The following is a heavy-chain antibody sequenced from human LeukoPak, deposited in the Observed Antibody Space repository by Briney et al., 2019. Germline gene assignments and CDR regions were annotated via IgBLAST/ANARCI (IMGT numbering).Heavy chain of an antibody. Sequence: AGGSLRLSCAASGFTFDDYAMHWVRQAPGKGLEWVSLISRDGGSTYYADSVKGRFTISRDNSKNSLYLQMNSLRAEDTALYYCAKGGPRYYYYYYMDVWGKGTTLTVSS. CDR1: GFTFDDYA. V-gene: IGHV3-43D*03. J-gene: IGHJ6*03. CDR2: ISRDGGST. D-gene: IGHD3-10*01. CDR3: AKGGPRYYYYYYMDV.